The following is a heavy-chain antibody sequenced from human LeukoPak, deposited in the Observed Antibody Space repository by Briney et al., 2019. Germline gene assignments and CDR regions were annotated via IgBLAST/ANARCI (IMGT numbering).Heavy chain of an antibody. J-gene: IGHJ4*02. CDR1: GYSISTSNW. Sequence: SETLSLTCAVSGYSISTSNWWGWIRQPPGKGLEWIGYIYYSGSTFYNPSLKSRVTISVDTSKNQFSLKLSSVTAADTAVYYCAREPATYYYDSSGYYYAYWGQGTLVTVSS. V-gene: IGHV4-28*03. CDR2: IYYSGST. D-gene: IGHD3-22*01. CDR3: AREPATYYYDSSGYYYAY.